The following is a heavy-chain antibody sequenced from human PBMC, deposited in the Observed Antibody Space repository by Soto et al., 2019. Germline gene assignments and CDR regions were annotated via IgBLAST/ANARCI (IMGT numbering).Heavy chain of an antibody. Sequence: QVQLVQSGAEVKKPGSSVKVSCKASGGTFSSYAISWVRQAPGQGLEWMGGIIPIFGTANYAQKFQGRVTITADESTSTAYMELSSLRSEDTAAYYCASERRYNWNYRQSPFDYWGQGTLVTVSS. CDR2: IIPIFGTA. D-gene: IGHD1-7*01. V-gene: IGHV1-69*01. CDR1: GGTFSSYA. CDR3: ASERRYNWNYRQSPFDY. J-gene: IGHJ4*02.